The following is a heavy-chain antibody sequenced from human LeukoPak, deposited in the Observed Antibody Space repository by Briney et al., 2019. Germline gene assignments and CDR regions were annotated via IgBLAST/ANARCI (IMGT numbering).Heavy chain of an antibody. V-gene: IGHV3-30*02. J-gene: IGHJ6*02. CDR3: AKAIGIAAATYYGMDV. Sequence: GGSLRLSCAASGFTFSSYGMHWVRQAPGKGLEWVAFIRYDGSNKYYADSAKGRFTISRDNSKNTLYLQMNSLRAEDTAVYYCAKAIGIAAATYYGMDVWGQGTTVTVSS. CDR1: GFTFSSYG. CDR2: IRYDGSNK. D-gene: IGHD6-13*01.